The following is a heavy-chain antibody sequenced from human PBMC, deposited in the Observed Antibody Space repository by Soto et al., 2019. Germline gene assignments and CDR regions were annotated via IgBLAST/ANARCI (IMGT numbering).Heavy chain of an antibody. CDR3: ARGLITMIVVDSWYFDY. J-gene: IGHJ4*02. CDR2: IIPIFGTA. Sequence: SVKVSCKASGGTFSSYAISWVRQAPGQGLEWMGGIIPIFGTANYAQKFQGRVTITADESTSTAYMELSSLRSEDTAVYYCARGLITMIVVDSWYFDYWGQGTLVTVSS. V-gene: IGHV1-69*13. D-gene: IGHD3-22*01. CDR1: GGTFSSYA.